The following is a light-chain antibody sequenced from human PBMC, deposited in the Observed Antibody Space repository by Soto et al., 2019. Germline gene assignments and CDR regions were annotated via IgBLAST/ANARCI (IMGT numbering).Light chain of an antibody. CDR3: AAWDDSLTGRV. CDR2: YDN. Sequence: QSVLTQLPSASRTPGQSVTISCSGSNSNIGSNTVNWYQQLPGTAAKLLIYYDNLRPSGVPDRISGSKSGTSASLAISGLQSDDEADYYCAAWDDSLTGRVFGTGTKVTVL. J-gene: IGLJ1*01. V-gene: IGLV1-44*01. CDR1: NSNIGSNT.